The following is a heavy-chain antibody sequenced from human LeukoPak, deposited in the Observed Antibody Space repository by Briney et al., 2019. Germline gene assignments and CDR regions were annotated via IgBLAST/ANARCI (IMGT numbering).Heavy chain of an antibody. V-gene: IGHV3-7*01. CDR3: ARLRITVVRGVIITFYSDY. CDR1: GFIFGSYW. J-gene: IGHJ4*02. CDR2: IHPDGSEK. Sequence: PGGSLRLSCEASGFIFGSYWMGWVRQVPGKGLQWVANIHPDGSEKYYVDSVKGRFTISRDNAKNSLYLQMNSLRAEDTAVYYCARLRITVVRGVIITFYSDYWGQGTLVTVSS. D-gene: IGHD3-10*01.